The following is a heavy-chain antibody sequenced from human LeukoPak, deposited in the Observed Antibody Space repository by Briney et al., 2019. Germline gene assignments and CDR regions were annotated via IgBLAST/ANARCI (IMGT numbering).Heavy chain of an antibody. J-gene: IGHJ3*01. V-gene: IGHV3-30-3*01. CDR3: ARSGYDA. Sequence: PGGSLRLSCAASGFSFSTYVMHWVRQPPGKGLEWVALISHDGSDKYYADSVKGRFTISRDNSKNTVFLQTNNLRGEDTAVYYCARSGYDAWGQGTMVTVSS. D-gene: IGHD5-12*01. CDR2: ISHDGSDK. CDR1: GFSFSTYV.